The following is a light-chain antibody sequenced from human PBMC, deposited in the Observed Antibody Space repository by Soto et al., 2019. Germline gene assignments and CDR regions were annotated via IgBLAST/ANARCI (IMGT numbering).Light chain of an antibody. CDR1: SSDVGGYNY. V-gene: IGLV2-14*01. CDR2: DVR. J-gene: IGLJ1*01. CDR3: SSYTTSSTYV. Sequence: QSVLTQPASVSGSPGQSITISCTGTSSDVGGYNYVSWYQQHPGKAPKLMICDVRDRPSGISNRFSGSKSGNTASLTISGLQAEDEADYYCSSYTTSSTYVFGTGTQLTVL.